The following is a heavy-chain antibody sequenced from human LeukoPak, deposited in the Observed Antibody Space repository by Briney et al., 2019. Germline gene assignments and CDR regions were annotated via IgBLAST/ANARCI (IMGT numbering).Heavy chain of an antibody. Sequence: PSETLSLTCTVSGGSISSYYWSWLRQPPGKGLEWIGYIYYSGSTNYNPSLKSRVTISVDTSKNQFSLKLSSVTAADTAVYYCARAAMVRGVPIYYFDYWGQGTLVTVSS. J-gene: IGHJ4*02. V-gene: IGHV4-59*01. CDR1: GGSISSYY. CDR2: IYYSGST. CDR3: ARAAMVRGVPIYYFDY. D-gene: IGHD3-10*01.